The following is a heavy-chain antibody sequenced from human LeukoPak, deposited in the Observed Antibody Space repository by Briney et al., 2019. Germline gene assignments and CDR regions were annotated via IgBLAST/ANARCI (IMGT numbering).Heavy chain of an antibody. CDR2: ISGSGART. V-gene: IGHV3-23*01. D-gene: IGHD1-26*01. Sequence: PGGSLRLSCAASGFTFRSFAMSWVRLAPGKGLEWVSSISGSGARTYYADSVKGRFTISRDNSKSTLYLQMNSLRAEDTAVYYCAKPDMGYWAVDYWGQGTLVTVSS. J-gene: IGHJ4*02. CDR3: AKPDMGYWAVDY. CDR1: GFTFRSFA.